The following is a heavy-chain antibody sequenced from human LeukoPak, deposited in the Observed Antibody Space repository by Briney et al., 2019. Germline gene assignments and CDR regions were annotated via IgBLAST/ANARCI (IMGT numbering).Heavy chain of an antibody. J-gene: IGHJ4*02. Sequence: GGSLRLSCAASGFTFRNAWMSWVRQAPGKGLEWVGRIKSKTDGGTTDCAAPVKGRFTIERDDSKNTQYLQMSSLKTEDTAVYYCTTVGYCTNGECYGFDYWGQGTLATVSS. CDR1: GFTFRNAW. D-gene: IGHD2-8*01. V-gene: IGHV3-15*01. CDR2: IKSKTDGGTT. CDR3: TTVGYCTNGECYGFDY.